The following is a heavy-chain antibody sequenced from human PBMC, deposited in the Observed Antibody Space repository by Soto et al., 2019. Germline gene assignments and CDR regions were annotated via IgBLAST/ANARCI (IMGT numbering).Heavy chain of an antibody. D-gene: IGHD6-19*01. CDR1: GFTFSSYA. CDR2: ISGSGGST. V-gene: IGHV3-23*01. Sequence: SGGSLRLSCAASGFTFSSYAMSWVRQAPGKGLEWVSAISGSGGSTYYADSVKGRFTISRDNSKNTLYLQMNSLRAEDTAVYYCAKSGWHNTGDYYYYGMDVWGQGTTVTVSS. J-gene: IGHJ6*02. CDR3: AKSGWHNTGDYYYYGMDV.